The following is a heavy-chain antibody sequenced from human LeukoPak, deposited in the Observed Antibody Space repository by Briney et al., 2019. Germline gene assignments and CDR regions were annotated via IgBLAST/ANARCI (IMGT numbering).Heavy chain of an antibody. V-gene: IGHV4-4*02. CDR2: IYHSGSP. CDR3: ARTYDSSGYYYAFDY. Sequence: SETLSLTCAVSGASISSSHWWSWVRRAPGKGLEWIGDIYHSGSPNYNPSLKSRVTISVDKSKNQFFLKLSSVTAADTAVYYCARTYDSSGYYYAFDYWGQGTLVTVSS. J-gene: IGHJ4*02. CDR1: GASISSSHW. D-gene: IGHD3-22*01.